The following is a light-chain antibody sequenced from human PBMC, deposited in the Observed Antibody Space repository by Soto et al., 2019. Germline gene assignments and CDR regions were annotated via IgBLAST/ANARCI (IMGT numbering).Light chain of an antibody. J-gene: IGKJ5*01. V-gene: IGKV1-33*01. CDR3: QQYDTLIT. CDR2: DAS. CDR1: QDISNY. Sequence: IQMTQSSSSLSASVGDRVTITCQASQDISNYLNWYQQKPGKAPKLLIYDASNLETGAPSRFSGSGSGADFTLTISSLRPEDIATYYCQQYDTLITFGQGTLLEIK.